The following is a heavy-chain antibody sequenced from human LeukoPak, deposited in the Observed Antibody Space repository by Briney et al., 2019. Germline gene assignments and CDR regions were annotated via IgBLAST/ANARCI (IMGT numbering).Heavy chain of an antibody. CDR1: GGTFSSYA. CDR3: AREYYYDSSGYYRD. V-gene: IGHV1-69*04. J-gene: IGHJ4*02. Sequence: SVKVSCKASGGTFSSYAISWVRQAPGQGLEWMGRIIPIFGVANYAQKFQGRVTITADKSTSTAYMELSSLRSEDTAVYYCAREYYYDSSGYYRDWGQGTLVTVSS. D-gene: IGHD3-22*01. CDR2: IIPIFGVA.